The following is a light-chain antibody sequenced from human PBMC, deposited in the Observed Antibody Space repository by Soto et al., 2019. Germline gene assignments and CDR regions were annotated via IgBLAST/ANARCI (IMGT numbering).Light chain of an antibody. CDR2: GAS. J-gene: IGKJ1*01. Sequence: EIVMMQSPDTLSVSPGERATISCGASQSVSGHVGWYQQKHGQAPRRLIYGASTRAAGLPARVTGSGSRTEFTLTISSLQSEDFASYYCQQYNNWPQTFGQGTTVDMK. CDR3: QQYNNWPQT. V-gene: IGKV3-15*01. CDR1: QSVSGH.